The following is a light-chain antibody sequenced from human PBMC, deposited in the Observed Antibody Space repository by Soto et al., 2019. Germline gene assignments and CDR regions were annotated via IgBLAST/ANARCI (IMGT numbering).Light chain of an antibody. J-gene: IGKJ2*01. CDR3: QQYDSFSPYT. CDR2: DAS. CDR1: QSISSW. Sequence: DIQMTQSPSTLSASVGDRVTITCRASQSISSWLAWYQQKPGKAPKLLMYDASNLESGVPSRFSGSGSGTEFTLTITSLQPDDFATYYCQQYDSFSPYTFAQGTKVDIK. V-gene: IGKV1-5*01.